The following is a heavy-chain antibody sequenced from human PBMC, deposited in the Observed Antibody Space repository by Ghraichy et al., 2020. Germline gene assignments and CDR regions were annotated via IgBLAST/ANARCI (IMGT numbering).Heavy chain of an antibody. CDR3: ARQPAGYYYGMDV. V-gene: IGHV3-21*01. D-gene: IGHD1-14*01. J-gene: IGHJ6*02. CDR1: GFTFSSYR. CDR2: IRSGSSYI. Sequence: GGSLRLSCAASGFTFSSYRMNWVRQAPGKGLEWVSSIRSGSSYIYYADSVKGRFTISRDNAKNSLYLQMNSLRAEDTAVYYCARQPAGYYYGMDVWGQVTTLTVS.